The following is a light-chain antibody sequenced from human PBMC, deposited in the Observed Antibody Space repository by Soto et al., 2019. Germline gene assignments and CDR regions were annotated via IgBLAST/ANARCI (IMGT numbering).Light chain of an antibody. CDR2: DVN. V-gene: IGLV2-11*01. Sequence: QSALTQPRSVSGTPGQSVTISCTGSSSDVGAYNYVSWYQHNTGKAPKLLIYDVNKRPSGVPDRSSGSKFGNTASLTISGLQADDEATFYRCSYAGSYDYVFGTGTQVTVL. CDR3: CSYAGSYDYV. J-gene: IGLJ1*01. CDR1: SSDVGAYNY.